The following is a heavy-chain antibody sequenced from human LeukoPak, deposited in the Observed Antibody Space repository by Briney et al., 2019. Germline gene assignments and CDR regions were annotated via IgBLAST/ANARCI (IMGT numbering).Heavy chain of an antibody. D-gene: IGHD3-22*01. J-gene: IGHJ2*01. CDR1: GGSFSGYY. Sequence: PPETLSLTCAVYGGSFSGYYWSWIRQPPGKGLEWIGEINHSGSTNYNPSLKSRVTISVDTSKNQFSLKLNSVTAADTAVYYCARVQYYYESSGPDWYFDLWGRGTLVTVSS. CDR2: INHSGST. CDR3: ARVQYYYESSGPDWYFDL. V-gene: IGHV4-34*01.